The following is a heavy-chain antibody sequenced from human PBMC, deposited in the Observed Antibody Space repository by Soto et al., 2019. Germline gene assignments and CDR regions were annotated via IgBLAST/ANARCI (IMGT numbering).Heavy chain of an antibody. Sequence: GASVKVSCKASGGTFSSYAISWVRQAPGQGLEWMGGIIPIFGTANYAQKFQGRVTITADKSTSTAYMELSSLRSEDMAVYYCARELEHNWFDPWGQGTLGTSPQ. CDR2: IIPIFGTA. CDR1: GGTFSSYA. CDR3: ARELEHNWFDP. J-gene: IGHJ5*02. D-gene: IGHD1-1*01. V-gene: IGHV1-69*06.